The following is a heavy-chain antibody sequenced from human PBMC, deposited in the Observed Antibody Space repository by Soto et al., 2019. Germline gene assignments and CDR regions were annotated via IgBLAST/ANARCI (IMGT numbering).Heavy chain of an antibody. CDR3: TTDGRNYDYVWGSYHLWNV. D-gene: IGHD3-16*02. CDR2: IKSKTDGGTT. CDR1: GFTFSNAW. Sequence: GGSLRLSCAASGFTFSNAWMSWVRQAPGKGLEWVGRIKSKTDGGTTDYAAPVKGRFTISRDDSKNTLYLQMNSLKTEDTAVYYCTTDGRNYDYVWGSYHLWNVWGQGTTVTVSS. V-gene: IGHV3-15*01. J-gene: IGHJ6*02.